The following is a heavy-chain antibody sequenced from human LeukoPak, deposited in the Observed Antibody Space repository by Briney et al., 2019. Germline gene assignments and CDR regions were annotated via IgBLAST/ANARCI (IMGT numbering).Heavy chain of an antibody. Sequence: SETLSLTCTVSGGSISSSSYYWGWIRQPPGKGLEWIGYIYTSGTTNYNPSLKSRVTISVDTSKNQFSLKLSSVTAADTAVYYCARPAGHSGNYPNYDYWGQGTLVTVSS. CDR3: ARPAGHSGNYPNYDY. V-gene: IGHV4-61*05. CDR1: GGSISSSSYY. CDR2: IYTSGTT. D-gene: IGHD1-26*01. J-gene: IGHJ4*02.